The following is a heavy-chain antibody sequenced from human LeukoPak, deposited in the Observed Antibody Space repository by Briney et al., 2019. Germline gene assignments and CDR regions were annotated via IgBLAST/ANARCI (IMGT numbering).Heavy chain of an antibody. J-gene: IGHJ3*02. CDR2: ISGDGGRT. V-gene: IGHV3-43*02. Sequence: PGGSLRLSCAASGLTFYDYAMHWVRQAPGKGLEWVSLISGDGGRTYYADSVKGRFTISRDNSKNSLYLQMNSLRAEDTALYYCAKDTGGAFDIWGQGTMVTVSS. CDR1: GLTFYDYA. D-gene: IGHD4-23*01. CDR3: AKDTGGAFDI.